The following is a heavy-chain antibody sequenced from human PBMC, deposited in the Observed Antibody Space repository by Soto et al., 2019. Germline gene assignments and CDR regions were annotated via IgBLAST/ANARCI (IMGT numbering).Heavy chain of an antibody. Sequence: QVQLVESGGGVVQPGRSLRLSCAASGFTFSSYAMHWVRQAPGKGLEWVAVISYDGSNKYYADSVKGRFTISRDNSKNPLYLQMNSLRAEDTAVYYCARVLVVAAHEAFDIWGQGTMVTVSS. CDR2: ISYDGSNK. D-gene: IGHD2-15*01. V-gene: IGHV3-30-3*01. J-gene: IGHJ3*02. CDR3: ARVLVVAAHEAFDI. CDR1: GFTFSSYA.